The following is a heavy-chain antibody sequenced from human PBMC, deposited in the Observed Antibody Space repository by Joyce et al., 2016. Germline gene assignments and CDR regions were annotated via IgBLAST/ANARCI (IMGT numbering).Heavy chain of an antibody. CDR3: ARDGGYCRSNVCFYYMEV. V-gene: IGHV4-61*02. CDR1: GGAINRGNYT. J-gene: IGHJ6*03. CDR2: ISARGNS. D-gene: IGHD2-2*01. Sequence: QVQLQESGPGLGKPSQTLSLTCAVPGGAINRGNYTWSWVRTHAGTGLEWIGHISARGNSVSTPPPNSLVTISLDTSDTQVSLKLNSVTAADTAVYYCARDGGYCRSNVCFYYMEVWGKGTPVTVS.